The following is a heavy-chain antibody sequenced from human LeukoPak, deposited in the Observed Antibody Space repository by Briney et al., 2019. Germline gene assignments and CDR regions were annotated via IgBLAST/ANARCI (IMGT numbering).Heavy chain of an antibody. D-gene: IGHD6-13*01. V-gene: IGHV4-39*07. CDR1: GGSISSSSYY. Sequence: SETLSLTCTVSGGSISSSSYYWGWIRQPPGKGLEWIGSIYYTGSTNYSPSLKSRVTISVDTSKNQFSLKLRSVTAADTAVYYCARISSSNWYNERGAFDVWGQGTMVTVSS. CDR2: IYYTGST. CDR3: ARISSSNWYNERGAFDV. J-gene: IGHJ3*01.